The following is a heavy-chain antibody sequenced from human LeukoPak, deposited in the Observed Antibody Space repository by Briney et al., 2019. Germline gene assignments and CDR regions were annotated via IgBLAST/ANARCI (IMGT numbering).Heavy chain of an antibody. J-gene: IGHJ4*02. D-gene: IGHD5-12*01. CDR1: GGTFSSYA. V-gene: IGHV1-69*05. Sequence: SVKVSCKASGGTFSSYAISWVRQAPGQGLEWMGGIIPIFGTANYAQKFQGRVTITTDESTSTAYMELSSLRSEDTAVYYCARGGYSGYDSKTDFDYWGQGTLVTVSS. CDR3: ARGGYSGYDSKTDFDY. CDR2: IIPIFGTA.